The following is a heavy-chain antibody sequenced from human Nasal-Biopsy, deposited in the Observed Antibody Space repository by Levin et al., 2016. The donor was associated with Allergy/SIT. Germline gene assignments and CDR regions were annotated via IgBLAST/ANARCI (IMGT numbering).Heavy chain of an antibody. CDR1: GFTFDSYG. D-gene: IGHD3-3*01. CDR2: ISADSGHK. Sequence: ASVKVSCKASGFTFDSYGFSWVRQVPAQGLEWLGWISADSGHKNLPQKFQDRVTLTTDASTSTAYMELRSLTSDDTGIYYCARDRGDLWSGFYEHWGQGTQITVSS. J-gene: IGHJ4*02. CDR3: ARDRGDLWSGFYEH. V-gene: IGHV1-18*01.